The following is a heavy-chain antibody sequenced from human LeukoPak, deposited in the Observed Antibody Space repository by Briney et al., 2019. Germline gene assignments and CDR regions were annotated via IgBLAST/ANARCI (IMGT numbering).Heavy chain of an antibody. Sequence: SVKVSCKASGGTFSSYAISWVRQAPGQGLEWMGGIIPIFGTANYAQKFQGRVTITADESTSTAYMELSSLRSEDTAVYYCARLRGYSYGFLGMDVWGQGTTVAVSS. D-gene: IGHD5-18*01. V-gene: IGHV1-69*13. J-gene: IGHJ6*02. CDR1: GGTFSSYA. CDR2: IIPIFGTA. CDR3: ARLRGYSYGFLGMDV.